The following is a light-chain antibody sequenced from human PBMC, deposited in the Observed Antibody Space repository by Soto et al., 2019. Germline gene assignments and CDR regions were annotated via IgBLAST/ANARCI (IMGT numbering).Light chain of an antibody. CDR1: QSISSY. V-gene: IGKV1-39*01. Sequence: DIQMTQSPSSLSASVGDRVIITCRTSQSISSYLNWYQQKPGKAPRLLIYAASSLQSGVPSRFSGGVSGTYFTLTISSLQPEDFATYYCQQSYGTPNTFGQGTKLEIK. CDR3: QQSYGTPNT. J-gene: IGKJ2*01. CDR2: AAS.